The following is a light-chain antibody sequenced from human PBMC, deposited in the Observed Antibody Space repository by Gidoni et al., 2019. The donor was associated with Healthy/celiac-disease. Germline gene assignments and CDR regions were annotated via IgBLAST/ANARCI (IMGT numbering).Light chain of an antibody. V-gene: IGLV7-46*01. CDR1: TGAVTSGHY. CDR2: DTS. CDR3: LLSYSGASWV. Sequence: QAVVTQEPSLTVSPGGTVTLTCSSSTGAVTSGHYPYWFQQKPGQAPRTLLSDTSNKHSWTPARFSGSLLGGKAALTLSGAQPEDEAEYYCLLSYSGASWVFGGGTKLTVL. J-gene: IGLJ3*02.